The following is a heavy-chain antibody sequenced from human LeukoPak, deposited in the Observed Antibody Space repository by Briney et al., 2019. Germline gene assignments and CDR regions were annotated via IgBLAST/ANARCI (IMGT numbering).Heavy chain of an antibody. Sequence: GGSLRLSCAASGFTFSSYWMHWVRQAPGKGLVWISRINSDGSSTSYADSVKGRFTISRDNAKNTLYLQMNSLRAEDTAVYYCARAKISYSSSSAVDPWGQGTLVTVSS. J-gene: IGHJ5*02. CDR3: ARAKISYSSSSAVDP. CDR2: INSDGSST. CDR1: GFTFSSYW. V-gene: IGHV3-74*01. D-gene: IGHD6-6*01.